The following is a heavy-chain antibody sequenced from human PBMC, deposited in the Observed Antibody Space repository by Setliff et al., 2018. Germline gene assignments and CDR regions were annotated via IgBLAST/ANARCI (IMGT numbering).Heavy chain of an antibody. V-gene: IGHV4-38-2*02. J-gene: IGHJ6*03. D-gene: IGHD3-3*01. CDR3: AREQSNYDFWSGYYGSYYYYMDV. CDR2: INHSGST. Sequence: WETLSLTCAVSGYSISSGYYWGWIRQPPGKGLEWIGSINHSGSTYYNPSLKSRVTISVDTSKNQFSLKLSSVTAADTAVYYCAREQSNYDFWSGYYGSYYYYMDVWGKGTTVTVSS. CDR1: GYSISSGYY.